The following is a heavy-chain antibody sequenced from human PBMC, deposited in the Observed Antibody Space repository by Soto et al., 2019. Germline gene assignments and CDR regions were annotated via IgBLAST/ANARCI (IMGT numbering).Heavy chain of an antibody. CDR1: GYSFTSYW. J-gene: IGHJ6*02. CDR2: IYPGDSDT. Sequence: GESLKISCKGSGYSFTSYWIGWVRQMPGKGLEWMGIIYPGDSDTRYSPSFQGQVTISADKSISTAYLQWSSLKASDTAMYYCARTHAGEQQRVLYGCMAVWGQGTTVTVSS. D-gene: IGHD6-13*01. V-gene: IGHV5-51*01. CDR3: ARTHAGEQQRVLYGCMAV.